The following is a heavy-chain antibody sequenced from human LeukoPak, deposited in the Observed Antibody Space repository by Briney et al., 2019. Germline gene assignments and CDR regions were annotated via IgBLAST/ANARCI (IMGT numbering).Heavy chain of an antibody. CDR3: AKDYPQYCSGGSCYSPPRY. J-gene: IGHJ4*02. CDR2: ISYDGSNK. CDR1: GFTFSSYA. V-gene: IGHV3-30*04. Sequence: GGSLRLSCAASGFTFSSYAMHWVRQAPGKGLEWVAVISYDGSNKYYADSVKGRFTISRDNSKNALYLQMNSLRAEDTAVYYCAKDYPQYCSGGSCYSPPRYWGQGALVTVSS. D-gene: IGHD2-15*01.